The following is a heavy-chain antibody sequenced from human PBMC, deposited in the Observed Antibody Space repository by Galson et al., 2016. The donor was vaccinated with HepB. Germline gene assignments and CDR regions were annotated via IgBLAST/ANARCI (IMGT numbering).Heavy chain of an antibody. D-gene: IGHD6-19*01. CDR2: IYSTTGT. Sequence: SETLSLTCTVSGDSIGIYYWTWIRQPPGKGLEWIAYIYSTTGTNYSPSLKSRVTISVDTSKNQFSLKLSSVTAADTAVYYCAAFSGWYRGIEYWGQGTLVTVSS. V-gene: IGHV4-59*01. CDR1: GDSIGIYY. J-gene: IGHJ4*02. CDR3: AAFSGWYRGIEY.